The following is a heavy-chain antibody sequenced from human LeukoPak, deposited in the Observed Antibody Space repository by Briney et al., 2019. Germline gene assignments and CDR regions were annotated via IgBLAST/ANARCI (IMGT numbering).Heavy chain of an antibody. CDR1: GGSISSYY. Sequence: PSETLSLTCTVSGGSISSYYWSWIRQPPGKGLEWLGYIYYSGSTHYNPSLKSRVTISVDTSKNQFSLQLSSVTTADTAVYYCARGNKLQLGYYYYMDVWSKGTTVTVSS. J-gene: IGHJ6*03. V-gene: IGHV4-59*01. CDR3: ARGNKLQLGYYYYMDV. CDR2: IYYSGST. D-gene: IGHD6-6*01.